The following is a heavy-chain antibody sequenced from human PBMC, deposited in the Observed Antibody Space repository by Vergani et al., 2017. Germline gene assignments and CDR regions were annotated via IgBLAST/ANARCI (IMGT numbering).Heavy chain of an antibody. Sequence: QVQLQESGPGLVKPSETLSLTCAVSGYSISSGYYWGWIRQPPGKGLEWIGSIYHSGSTYYNPSLKSRVTILVDTSKNQFSLKLSSGAAADTAVYYCASGKYYSDSTSHFRGRYFDVWGRGTLVTVPS. CDR1: GYSISSGYY. V-gene: IGHV4-38-2*01. CDR3: ASGKYYSDSTSHFRGRYFDV. J-gene: IGHJ2*01. CDR2: IYHSGST. D-gene: IGHD3-16*01.